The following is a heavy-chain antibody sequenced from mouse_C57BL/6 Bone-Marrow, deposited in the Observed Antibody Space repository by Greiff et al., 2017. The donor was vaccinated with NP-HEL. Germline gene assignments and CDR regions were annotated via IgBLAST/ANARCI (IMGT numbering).Heavy chain of an antibody. CDR3: TSGGSSPYARDY. J-gene: IGHJ4*01. CDR2: IDPENGDT. V-gene: IGHV14-4*01. CDR1: GFNIKDDY. Sequence: VQLQQSGAELVRPGASVKLSCTVSGFNIKDDYMHWVKQRPEQGLEWIGWIDPENGDTEYDSKFQGKATITAVTSSNTAYMQLSSLTSEDTAVYYCTSGGSSPYARDYWGQGTSVTVSS. D-gene: IGHD1-1*01.